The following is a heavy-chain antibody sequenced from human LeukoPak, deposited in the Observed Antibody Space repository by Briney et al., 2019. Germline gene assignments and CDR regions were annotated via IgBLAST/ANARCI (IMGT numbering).Heavy chain of an antibody. CDR1: CSIFTSYW. V-gene: IGHV5-51*01. D-gene: IGHD3-22*01. J-gene: IGHJ4*02. CDR3: ARLVDADSSGYYYPLN. CDR2: IYHGDSDT. Sequence: GASLQISSNSSCSIFTSYWICCLRQLPEKVLELMGIIYHGDSDTRYSPSFQGQVTISADKSISTDYLHWSSLKASDTAMYYCARLVDADSSGYYYPLNWGQGTLVTVSS.